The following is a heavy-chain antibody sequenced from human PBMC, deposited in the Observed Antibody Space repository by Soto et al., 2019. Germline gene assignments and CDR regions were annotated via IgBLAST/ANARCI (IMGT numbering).Heavy chain of an antibody. CDR1: SGSFSGYD. CDR2: INHSGST. D-gene: IGHD1-20*01. J-gene: IGHJ6*02. CDR3: ARDWYIYYYYYGMDV. Sequence: PSETLSLTCAVYSGSFSGYDWSWIRQPPGKGLEWIGEINHSGSTNYNPSLKSRVTISVDTSKNQFSLKLSSVTAADTAVYYCARDWYIYYYYYGMDVWGQGTTVTVSS. V-gene: IGHV4-34*01.